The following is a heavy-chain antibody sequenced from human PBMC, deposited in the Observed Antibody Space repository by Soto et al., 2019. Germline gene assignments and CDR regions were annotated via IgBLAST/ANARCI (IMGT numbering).Heavy chain of an antibody. CDR1: GGSMKTGGYY. CDR3: ARDGDCSGGSCYLGYGLDV. CDR2: IYYSGTT. D-gene: IGHD2-15*01. Sequence: PSERLSLTSTVCGGSMKTGGYYWSWIRQHPAKGLEWIGNIYYSGTTDYNPSLKSRVTISIDTSKNQFSLKLISVTAADTAMYYCARDGDCSGGSCYLGYGLDVWGQGTTVTVSS. J-gene: IGHJ6*02. V-gene: IGHV4-31*03.